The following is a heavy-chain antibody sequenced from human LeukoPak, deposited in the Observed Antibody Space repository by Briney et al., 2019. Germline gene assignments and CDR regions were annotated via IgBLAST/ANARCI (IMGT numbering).Heavy chain of an antibody. CDR2: IYYSGST. Sequence: SETLSLTCTVSGGSISSYYRSWIRQPPGKGLEWIGYIYYSGSTNYNPSLKSRVTISVDTSKNQFSLKLSSVTAADTAVYYCARHDSGVYDFWSGPQSGWFDPWGQGTLVTVSS. V-gene: IGHV4-59*08. CDR3: ARHDSGVYDFWSGPQSGWFDP. J-gene: IGHJ5*02. CDR1: GGSISSYY. D-gene: IGHD3-3*01.